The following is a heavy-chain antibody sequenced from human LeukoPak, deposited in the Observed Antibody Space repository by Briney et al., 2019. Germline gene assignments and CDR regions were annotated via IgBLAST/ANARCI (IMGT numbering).Heavy chain of an antibody. CDR2: INPNSGGT. Sequence: ASVKVSCKASGYTFTGYYMHWVRQAPGQGLEWMGWINPNSGGTNYAQKFQGRVTVTRDTSISTAYTELSRLRSDDTAVYYCARSDTYYYYMDVWGKGTTVTVSS. CDR1: GYTFTGYY. V-gene: IGHV1-2*02. J-gene: IGHJ6*03. CDR3: ARSDTYYYYMDV.